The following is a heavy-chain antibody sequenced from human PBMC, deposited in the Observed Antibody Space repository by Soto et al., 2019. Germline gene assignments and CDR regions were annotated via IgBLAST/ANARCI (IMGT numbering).Heavy chain of an antibody. Sequence: EVQLVESGGGLVQPGGSLRLSCVVSGFTFSNYWMHWVRQAQGKGLECVANINQDGSERYYVDSVKGRFTISRDNAKNSLYLQLNRLRAEYTAVYYGLGSWRSCLWGQGTLVTVSS. D-gene: IGHD3-10*01. CDR3: LGSWRSCL. CDR2: INQDGSER. J-gene: IGHJ4*02. V-gene: IGHV3-7*01. CDR1: GFTFSNYW.